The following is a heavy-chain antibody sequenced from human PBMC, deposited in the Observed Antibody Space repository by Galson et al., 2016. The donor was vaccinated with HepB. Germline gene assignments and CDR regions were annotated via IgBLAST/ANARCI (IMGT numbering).Heavy chain of an antibody. D-gene: IGHD1-26*01. CDR2: IHPVDSET. J-gene: IGHJ4*02. CDR1: GYNFSSSW. V-gene: IGHV5-51*01. CDR3: ARLYLVGAIHFDN. Sequence: QSGAEVKKPGESLKISCKTSGYNFSSSWIGWVRQAPGKGLEWMGNIHPVDSETHISPSFQGQVTISADKSTSTVHLHWTRLKASDTAMYYCARLYLVGAIHFDNWGQGTLVTVSS.